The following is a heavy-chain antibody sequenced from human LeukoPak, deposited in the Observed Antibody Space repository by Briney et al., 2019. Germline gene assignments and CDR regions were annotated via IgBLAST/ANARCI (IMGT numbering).Heavy chain of an antibody. CDR1: GYTFTSYG. CDR3: ARDQPSDYYDSSGYSHDAFDI. J-gene: IGHJ3*02. Sequence: ASVKVSCKASGYTFTSYGISWVRQAPGQGLEWMGWISAYNGNTNYAQKLQGRVTMTTDTSTSTAYMELRSLRSDDTAVYYCARDQPSDYYDSSGYSHDAFDIWGQGTMVTVSS. D-gene: IGHD3-22*01. CDR2: ISAYNGNT. V-gene: IGHV1-18*01.